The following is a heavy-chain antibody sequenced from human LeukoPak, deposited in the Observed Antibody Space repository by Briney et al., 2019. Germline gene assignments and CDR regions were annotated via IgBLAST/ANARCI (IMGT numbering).Heavy chain of an antibody. CDR1: GYSFTNYW. D-gene: IGHD1-26*01. Sequence: GESLKISCEGSGYSFTNYWIGWVRQMPGKGLELMGIIYPGDSDTRYSPSFQGQVTISADRSISTAYLQWSSLKASDTAMYYCARLPYSGSFLAPFDYWGLGTLVTVSS. CDR3: ARLPYSGSFLAPFDY. V-gene: IGHV5-51*01. J-gene: IGHJ4*02. CDR2: IYPGDSDT.